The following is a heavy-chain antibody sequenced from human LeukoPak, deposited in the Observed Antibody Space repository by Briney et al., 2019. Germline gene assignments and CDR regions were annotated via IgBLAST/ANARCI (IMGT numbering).Heavy chain of an antibody. D-gene: IGHD5-12*01. CDR2: IIPIFGTA. CDR3: ARARNEWLWKDNYYYCYMDV. J-gene: IGHJ6*03. V-gene: IGHV1-69*01. CDR1: GGTFSSYA. Sequence: EASVKVSCKASGGTFSSYAISWVRQPPGQGLEWMGGIIPIFGTANYAQKFQGRVTITADESTSTAYMELSSLRSEDTAVYYCARARNEWLWKDNYYYCYMDVWGKGTTVTVSS.